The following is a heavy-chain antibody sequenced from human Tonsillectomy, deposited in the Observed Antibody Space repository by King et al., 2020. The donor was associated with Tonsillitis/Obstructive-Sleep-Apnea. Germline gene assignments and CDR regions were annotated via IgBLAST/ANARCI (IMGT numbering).Heavy chain of an antibody. D-gene: IGHD5-12*01. V-gene: IGHV6-1*01. J-gene: IGHJ6*02. Sequence: QLQESGPGLVKPSQTLSLTCAISGDSVSANSVAWNYIRQSPSRGLEWLGRTYYKSKWYNDYAVSVKSRITINPDTSKNQFSLQLTSVTPEDTAVYYCARVKHSDYDFYYDYGMDVWGQGTTVTVSS. CDR2: TYYKSKWYN. CDR3: ARVKHSDYDFYYDYGMDV. CDR1: GDSVSANSVA.